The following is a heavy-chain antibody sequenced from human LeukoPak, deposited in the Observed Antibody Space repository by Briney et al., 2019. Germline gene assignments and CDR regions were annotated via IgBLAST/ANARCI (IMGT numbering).Heavy chain of an antibody. J-gene: IGHJ4*02. V-gene: IGHV3-23*01. CDR1: GFTFSSDA. CDR2: ISGSGGST. Sequence: SGGSLRLSCTSSGFTFSSDAMTWVRQAPGKGLEWVSAISGSGGSTYYADSVKGRFTISRDNSKNTLYLQMNSLRAEDTAVYYCAKEDEIGDFDYWGQGTLVTVSS. CDR3: AKEDEIGDFDY.